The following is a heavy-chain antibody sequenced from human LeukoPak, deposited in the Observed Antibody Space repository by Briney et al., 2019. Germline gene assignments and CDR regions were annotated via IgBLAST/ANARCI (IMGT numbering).Heavy chain of an antibody. V-gene: IGHV3-15*07. J-gene: IGHJ4*02. D-gene: IGHD3-3*01. CDR3: TTEDYDFWSGYYRAY. CDR1: GFTFSNAW. Sequence: GGSLRLSCAASGFTFSNAWMNWVRQAPGKGLEWVGRIKSKTDGGTTGYAAPVKGRFTISRHDSKNTLYLQMNSLKTEDTAVYYCTTEDYDFWSGYYRAYWGQGTLVTVSS. CDR2: IKSKTDGGTT.